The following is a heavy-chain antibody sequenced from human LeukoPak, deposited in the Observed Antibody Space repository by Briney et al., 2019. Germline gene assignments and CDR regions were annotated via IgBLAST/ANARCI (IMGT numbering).Heavy chain of an antibody. V-gene: IGHV3-48*04. CDR3: ARNRPSTTVTTSDY. CDR1: GFTFSTYS. J-gene: IGHJ4*02. Sequence: QPGGSLRLSCAASGFTFSTYSMNWVRQAPGKGLEWISYISSSSSTIYYADSVKGRFTISRDNAKNSLYLQMNSLRAEDTAVYYCARNRPSTTVTTSDYWGQGTLVTVSS. CDR2: ISSSSSTI. D-gene: IGHD4-17*01.